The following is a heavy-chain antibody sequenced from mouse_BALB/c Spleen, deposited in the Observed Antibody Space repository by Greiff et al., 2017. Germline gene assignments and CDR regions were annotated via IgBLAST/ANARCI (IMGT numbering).Heavy chain of an antibody. D-gene: IGHD1-1*02. V-gene: IGHV5-17*02. CDR1: GFTFSSFG. J-gene: IGHJ4*01. CDR3: ARRYDYYAMDY. Sequence: EVHLVESGGGLVQPGGSRKLSCAASGFTFSSFGMHWVRQAPEKGLEWVAYISSGSSTIYYADTVKGRFTISRDNPKNTLFLQMTSLRSEDTAMYYCARRYDYYAMDYWGQGTSVTVSS. CDR2: ISSGSSTI.